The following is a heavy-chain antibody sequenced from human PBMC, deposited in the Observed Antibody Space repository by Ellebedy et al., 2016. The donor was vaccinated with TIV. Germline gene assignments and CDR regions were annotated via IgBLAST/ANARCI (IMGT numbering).Heavy chain of an antibody. V-gene: IGHV3-21*01. CDR1: GFTFSSYS. J-gene: IGHJ4*02. D-gene: IGHD3-16*01. CDR2: ISSSSSYI. Sequence: GESLKISXAASGFTFSSYSMNWVRQAPGKGLEWVSSISSSSSYIYYADSVKGRFTISRDNAKNSLYLQMNSLRAEDTAVYYCARMRGVRTGFDYWGQGTLVTVSS. CDR3: ARMRGVRTGFDY.